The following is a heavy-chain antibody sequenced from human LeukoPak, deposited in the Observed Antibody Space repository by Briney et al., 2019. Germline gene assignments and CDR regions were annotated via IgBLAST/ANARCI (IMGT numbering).Heavy chain of an antibody. V-gene: IGHV3-48*03. CDR1: GFTFSTYE. CDR3: ARGYWNFDN. Sequence: GGSLRLPCAASGFTFSTYEMNWVRQAPGKGLEWVSYISSRGSAIYYADSVKGRFTISRDIAKTSLYLQMNSLRVEDTAVYYCARGYWNFDNWGQGTLVSVSS. D-gene: IGHD1-1*01. CDR2: ISSRGSAI. J-gene: IGHJ4*02.